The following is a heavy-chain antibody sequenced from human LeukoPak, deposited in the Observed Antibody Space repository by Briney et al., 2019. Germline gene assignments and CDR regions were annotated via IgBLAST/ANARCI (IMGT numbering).Heavy chain of an antibody. Sequence: SETLSLTCTVSDGAITGYYWGWIRQPPGKGLDWIGHVHYGGSTNYNPSLKSRVTISVDTSKNQFSLKLSSASAADTAVYYFARGYSTSWTYYFDYWGQGALVTVSS. CDR2: VHYGGST. J-gene: IGHJ4*02. CDR3: ARGYSTSWTYYFDY. V-gene: IGHV4-59*01. D-gene: IGHD6-13*01. CDR1: DGAITGYY.